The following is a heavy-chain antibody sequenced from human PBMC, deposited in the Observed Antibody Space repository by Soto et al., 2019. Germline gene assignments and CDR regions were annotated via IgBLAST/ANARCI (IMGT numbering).Heavy chain of an antibody. CDR1: GYTITDYY. Sequence: ASVKVSCKASGYTITDYYVHWVRQAPGQGLEWMGWINPNTGGTKFAQRYEGRVTMTREKSISTVYLELSSLRSDDTAVYYCARDWIYCIDSSCHQGAFHVWGQGTMATV. J-gene: IGHJ3*01. V-gene: IGHV1-2*02. CDR3: ARDWIYCIDSSCHQGAFHV. CDR2: INPNTGGT. D-gene: IGHD2-15*01.